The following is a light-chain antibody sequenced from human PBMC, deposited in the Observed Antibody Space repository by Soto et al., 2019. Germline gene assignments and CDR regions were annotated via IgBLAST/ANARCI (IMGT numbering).Light chain of an antibody. V-gene: IGLV2-11*01. CDR3: CSYAGSYTFYV. Sequence: QSVLTQPHSVSGSPGQSVTISCTGISSDVGYYNYVSWYQQHPGTAPKLVIYDVTVRPSGVPDRFSGSKSVNTASLTISGLQAEDEADYYCCSYAGSYTFYVFGSGTKVTVL. J-gene: IGLJ1*01. CDR2: DVT. CDR1: SSDVGYYNY.